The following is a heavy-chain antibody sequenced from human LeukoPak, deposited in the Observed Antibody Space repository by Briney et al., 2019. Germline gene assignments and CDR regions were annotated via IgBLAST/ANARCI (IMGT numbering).Heavy chain of an antibody. J-gene: IGHJ3*01. CDR2: INTSGYT. CDR1: GGSISSHY. V-gene: IGHV4-4*07. D-gene: IGHD1-26*01. Sequence: SETLSLTCTVSGGSISSHYWSWIRQPAGKGLEWIGRINTSGYTNYKSSLQSRVTMSVDTSKNQFSLKLTSATAADTAVYYCARDYTVGPNDAFDFWGQGTMVTVSS. CDR3: ARDYTVGPNDAFDF.